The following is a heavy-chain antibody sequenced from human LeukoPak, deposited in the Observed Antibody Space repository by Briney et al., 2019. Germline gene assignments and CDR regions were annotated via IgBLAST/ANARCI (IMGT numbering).Heavy chain of an antibody. CDR2: ISYDGSNK. J-gene: IGHJ4*02. Sequence: GRSLRLSCAASGFTFSSYGMHWVRQAPGKGLEWVAVISYDGSNKYYADSVKGRFTISRDNYKNTLYMQMHSLRVEDTAVYYCAKDGLGRHTYYDILTGYSGGIDYWGQGTLVTVSS. CDR3: AKDGLGRHTYYDILTGYSGGIDY. D-gene: IGHD3-9*01. V-gene: IGHV3-30*18. CDR1: GFTFSSYG.